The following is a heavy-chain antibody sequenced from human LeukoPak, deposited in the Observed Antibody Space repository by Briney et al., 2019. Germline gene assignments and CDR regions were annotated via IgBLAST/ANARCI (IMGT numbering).Heavy chain of an antibody. Sequence: GGSVKASCKAPGYTLTSYDINWVRQATGQGLEWMGWMNPNSGGTNYAQKCQGRVTMTRDTSISTAYMELSRLRSDDTAVYYCAGEMVMGIDSSGSGDAFDIWGQGKMVTVSS. V-gene: IGHV1-2*02. J-gene: IGHJ3*02. CDR3: AGEMVMGIDSSGSGDAFDI. D-gene: IGHD3-22*01. CDR1: GYTLTSYD. CDR2: MNPNSGGT.